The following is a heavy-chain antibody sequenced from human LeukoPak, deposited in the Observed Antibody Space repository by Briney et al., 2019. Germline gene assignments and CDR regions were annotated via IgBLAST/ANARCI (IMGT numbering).Heavy chain of an antibody. J-gene: IGHJ4*02. V-gene: IGHV1-46*01. D-gene: IGHD1-1*01. CDR3: ASSPYNWNDWYYFDY. CDR2: INPSGGST. CDR1: GYTFTGYY. Sequence: EASVKVSCKASGYTFTGYYMHWVGQPLAQGMGGMGIINPSGGSTSYAQKFQGRVTMTRDMSTSTVYMELSSLRSEDTAVYYCASSPYNWNDWYYFDYWGQGTLVTVSS.